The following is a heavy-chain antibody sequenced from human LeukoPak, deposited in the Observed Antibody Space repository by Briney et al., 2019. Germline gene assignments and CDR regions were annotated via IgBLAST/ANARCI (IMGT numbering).Heavy chain of an antibody. J-gene: IGHJ3*02. CDR1: GFTFSSYG. D-gene: IGHD3-22*01. CDR2: ISYDGSNK. CDR3: ARDRYYDSKGAFDI. V-gene: IGHV3-30*03. Sequence: GRSLRLSCAASGFTFSSYGMHWVRQAPGKGLEWVAVISYDGSNKYYADSVKGRFTISRDNSKNTLYLQMNSLRAEDTAVYYCARDRYYDSKGAFDIWGQGTMVTVSS.